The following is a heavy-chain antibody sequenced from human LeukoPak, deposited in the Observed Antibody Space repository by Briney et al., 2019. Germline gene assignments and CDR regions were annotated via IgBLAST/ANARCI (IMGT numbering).Heavy chain of an antibody. CDR1: GGTFSSYA. CDR2: IIPIFGTA. V-gene: IGHV1-69*05. Sequence: SVKVSCKASGGTFSSYAISWVRQAPGQGLEWMGGIIPIFGTANYAQKFQGRVTNTTDESTSTAYMELSSLRSKDTAVYYCAVDSIAAAGGFDYWGQGTLVTVSS. D-gene: IGHD6-13*01. J-gene: IGHJ4*02. CDR3: AVDSIAAAGGFDY.